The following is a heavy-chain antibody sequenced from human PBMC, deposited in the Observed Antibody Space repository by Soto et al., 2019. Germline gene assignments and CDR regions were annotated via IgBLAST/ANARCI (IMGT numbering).Heavy chain of an antibody. J-gene: IGHJ4*02. V-gene: IGHV3-21*01. Sequence: PGGSLRLSCAASGFTFSSYSMNWVRQASGKGLEWVSSISSSSSYMYYADSVKGRFTISRDNAKNSLYLQMNSLRAEDTAVYYCARDSDNYFDYWGQGTLVTVSS. D-gene: IGHD3-9*01. CDR3: ARDSDNYFDY. CDR2: ISSSSSYM. CDR1: GFTFSSYS.